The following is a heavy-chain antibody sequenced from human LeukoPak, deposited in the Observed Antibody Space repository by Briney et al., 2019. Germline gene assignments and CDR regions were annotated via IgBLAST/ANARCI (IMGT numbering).Heavy chain of an antibody. Sequence: GGSLRLSCAASGFTFSSYWMSWVRQAPGKGLEWVANIKQDGSEKYYVDSVKGRFTISRDNAKNSLYLQMNSLRAEDTAVYYCVREAYDDFWSGSWRYYYYMDVWGKGITVTVSS. CDR1: GFTFSSYW. D-gene: IGHD3-3*01. J-gene: IGHJ6*03. V-gene: IGHV3-7*01. CDR2: IKQDGSEK. CDR3: VREAYDDFWSGSWRYYYYMDV.